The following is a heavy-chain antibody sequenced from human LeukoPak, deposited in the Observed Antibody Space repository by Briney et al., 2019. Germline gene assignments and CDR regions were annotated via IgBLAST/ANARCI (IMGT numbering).Heavy chain of an antibody. J-gene: IGHJ5*02. Sequence: GGSLRLSCAASGFTFSSYGMRWVRQAPGKGLEWVAVIWYDGSNKYYADSVKGRFTISRDNSKNTLYLQMNSLRAEDTAVYYCARGNGVPAVAWFDPWGQGTLVTVSS. CDR3: ARGNGVPAVAWFDP. V-gene: IGHV3-33*01. CDR2: IWYDGSNK. D-gene: IGHD2-8*01. CDR1: GFTFSSYG.